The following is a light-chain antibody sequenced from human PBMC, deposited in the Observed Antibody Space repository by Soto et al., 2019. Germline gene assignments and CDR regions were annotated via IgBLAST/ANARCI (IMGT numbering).Light chain of an antibody. CDR3: QQYGSSPQT. Sequence: EIVLTQSPGTLSLSPGESATLSCRASQYVSVRFLAWYQQKPGQAPRLLIYGAFDRATGMPDRFTGSGSGTDFTLTINRLEPEDFAVYFCQQYGSSPQTFGQGTKVEIK. CDR2: GAF. V-gene: IGKV3-20*01. CDR1: QYVSVRF. J-gene: IGKJ1*01.